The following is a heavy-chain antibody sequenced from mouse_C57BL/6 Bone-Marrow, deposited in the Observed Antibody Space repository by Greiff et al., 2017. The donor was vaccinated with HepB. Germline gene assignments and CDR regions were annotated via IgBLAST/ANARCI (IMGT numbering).Heavy chain of an antibody. Sequence: QVTLKVSGPGLLQSSQTLSLTCSFSGFSLSTSGMGVSWIRQPSGKGLEWLAHIYWDDDKRYNPSLKSRLTISKDTSRNQVFLKITSVDTADTATDYCARSHYSKGYLDYWGQGTTLTGSS. CDR3: ARSHYSKGYLDY. V-gene: IGHV8-12*01. CDR1: GFSLSTSGMG. J-gene: IGHJ2*01. CDR2: IYWDDDK. D-gene: IGHD2-5*01.